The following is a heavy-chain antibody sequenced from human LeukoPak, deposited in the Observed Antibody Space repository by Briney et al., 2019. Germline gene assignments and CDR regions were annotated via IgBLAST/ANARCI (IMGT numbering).Heavy chain of an antibody. D-gene: IGHD3-10*01. V-gene: IGHV1-69*05. Sequence: ASVKVSCKASGGTFSSYAISWVRQAPGQGLEWMGRIIPIFGTANYAQKFQGRVTITTDGSASTAYIELSSLRSEDTAVYYCARDLGYYYGSGIHDWFDPWGQGTLVTVSS. CDR1: GGTFSSYA. J-gene: IGHJ5*02. CDR3: ARDLGYYYGSGIHDWFDP. CDR2: IIPIFGTA.